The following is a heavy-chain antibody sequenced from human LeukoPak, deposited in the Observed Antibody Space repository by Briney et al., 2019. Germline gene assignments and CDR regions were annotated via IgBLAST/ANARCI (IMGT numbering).Heavy chain of an antibody. V-gene: IGHV3-74*01. CDR1: GFTFSRYL. J-gene: IGHJ4*02. Sequence: GGTLRLSCTASGFTFSRYLMHWVREAPGKGQVGVSHINGDGTITTYADSVKGRFTVSRDNAKSTLYLQMNSPRAEDKAVYYCASETYYYGSGSYYKGQFWGQGTLVAVSS. D-gene: IGHD3-10*01. CDR3: ASETYYYGSGSYYKGQF. CDR2: INGDGTIT.